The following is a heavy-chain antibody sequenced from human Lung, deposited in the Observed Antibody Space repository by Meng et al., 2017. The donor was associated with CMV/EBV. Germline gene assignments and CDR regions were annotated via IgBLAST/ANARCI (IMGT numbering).Heavy chain of an antibody. D-gene: IGHD6-19*01. CDR3: ASFPPPGKQRLVTDY. J-gene: IGHJ4*02. CDR1: GGSISSSNW. V-gene: IGHV4-4*02. CDR2: IYHSGST. Sequence: GQVKEAAPGRVRPSGALSPTFAVSGGSISSSNWWSWARQPPGKGLEWIGEIYHSGSTNYNPSLKSRVTISVDKSKNQFSLKLSSVTAADTAVYYCASFPPPGKQRLVTDYWGQGTLVTVSS.